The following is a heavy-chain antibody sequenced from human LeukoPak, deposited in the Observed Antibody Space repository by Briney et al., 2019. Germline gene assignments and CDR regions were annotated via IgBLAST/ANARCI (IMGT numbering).Heavy chain of an antibody. Sequence: SETLSLTCTVTGYSISSTYYGGWIRQPPGKGLEWIASISHSGGTYYNPSLKSRVTISVDTSKNQFSLKLSSVTAADTAVYYCAGVNTPVATFDYWGQGTLVTVSS. CDR3: AGVNTPVATFDY. D-gene: IGHD5-18*01. CDR2: ISHSGGT. V-gene: IGHV4-38-2*02. CDR1: GYSISSTYY. J-gene: IGHJ4*02.